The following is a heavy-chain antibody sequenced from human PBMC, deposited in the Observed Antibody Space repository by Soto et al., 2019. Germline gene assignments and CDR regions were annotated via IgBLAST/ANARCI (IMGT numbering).Heavy chain of an antibody. V-gene: IGHV1-69*02. D-gene: IGHD2-15*01. CDR1: GGTFSSYT. J-gene: IGHJ1*01. CDR3: ARYCSGGSCYRGGFQH. Sequence: QVQLVQSGAEVKKPGSSVKVSCKASGGTFSSYTISWVRQAPGQGLEWMGRIIPILGIANYAQKFQGRVTITADKSTSTAYMELSSLRSEDTAVYYCARYCSGGSCYRGGFQHWGQGTLVTVSS. CDR2: IIPILGIA.